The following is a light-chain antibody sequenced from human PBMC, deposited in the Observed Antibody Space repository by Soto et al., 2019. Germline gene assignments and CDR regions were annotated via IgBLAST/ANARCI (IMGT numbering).Light chain of an antibody. CDR3: QQRSNWPPVIT. CDR1: QSFSSY. Sequence: EIVLTQSPATLSLSPGERATLACRASQSFSSYLAWYQQKPGQAPRLLIYDASKRATGIPARFSGRGSGTAVTLTISSLEPEDFAVYDCQQRSNWPPVITFGQGTRLEIK. J-gene: IGKJ5*01. V-gene: IGKV3-11*01. CDR2: DAS.